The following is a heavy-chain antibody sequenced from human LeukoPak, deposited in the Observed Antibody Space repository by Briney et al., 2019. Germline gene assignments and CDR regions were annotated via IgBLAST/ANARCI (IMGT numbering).Heavy chain of an antibody. J-gene: IGHJ6*03. CDR1: GFTFSSYA. Sequence: GGSLRLSCAASGFTFSSYAMSWVRQAPGKGLEWVSGISGSGGSTYYAGSVKGRFTISRDNSKNTLYVQMNSLRAEDTAVYYCATTLLRASTYMDVWGKGTTVTVSS. V-gene: IGHV3-23*01. CDR3: ATTLLRASTYMDV. CDR2: ISGSGGST. D-gene: IGHD1-1*01.